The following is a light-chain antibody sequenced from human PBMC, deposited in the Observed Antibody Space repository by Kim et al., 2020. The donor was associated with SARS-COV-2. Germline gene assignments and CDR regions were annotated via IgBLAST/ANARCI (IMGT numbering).Light chain of an antibody. CDR2: GKN. CDR3: HSRDSGDNVV. CDR1: SLRSYY. V-gene: IGLV3-19*01. Sequence: VALGQTVRITFQGDSLRSYYATWDQQKPGQAPLLVIYGKNNRPSGIPDRFSGSGSGNTASLTITGAQAGDEADYYCHSRDSGDNVVFGGGTQLTVL. J-gene: IGLJ2*01.